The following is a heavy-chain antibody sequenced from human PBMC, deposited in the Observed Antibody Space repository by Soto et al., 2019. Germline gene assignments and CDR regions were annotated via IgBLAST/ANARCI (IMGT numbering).Heavy chain of an antibody. J-gene: IGHJ5*02. Sequence: QVQLVESGGGLVKPGGSLRLSCAASGIVFSDYMSWVRQAPGKGLEWLSYISGSGRTIYSADSVKGRFTISSDNATNSLYLHMNNVRPEDTAVYYCARLPFPWGWFDPWGQGTLVTVSS. CDR2: ISGSGRTI. V-gene: IGHV3-11*01. CDR3: ARLPFPWGWFDP. D-gene: IGHD3-16*01. CDR1: GIVFSDY.